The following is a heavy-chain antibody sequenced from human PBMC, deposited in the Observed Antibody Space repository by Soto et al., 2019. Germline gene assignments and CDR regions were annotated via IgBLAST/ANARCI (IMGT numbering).Heavy chain of an antibody. D-gene: IGHD6-6*01. J-gene: IGHJ4*02. Sequence: GGSLRLSCAASGFTFSSYAMSWVRQAPGKGLEWVSAISGSGGSTYYADSVKGRFTISRDNSKNTLYLQMNSLRAEDTAVYYCAKVGDAEYSSTLFDYWGQGTLVTVSS. CDR1: GFTFSSYA. V-gene: IGHV3-23*01. CDR2: ISGSGGST. CDR3: AKVGDAEYSSTLFDY.